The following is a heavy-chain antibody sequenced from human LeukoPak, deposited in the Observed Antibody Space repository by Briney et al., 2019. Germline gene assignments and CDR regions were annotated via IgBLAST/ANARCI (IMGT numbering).Heavy chain of an antibody. J-gene: IGHJ1*01. D-gene: IGHD4-17*01. CDR1: GGTFSSYA. Sequence: GSSVKVSCKASGGTFSSYAISWVRQAPGQGLEWMGGIIPIFGTANYAQKFQGRVTITADKSTSTAYMELSSLRSEDTAVYYCARASNDYGDYRYFQHWGQGTLVTVSS. CDR3: ARASNDYGDYRYFQH. V-gene: IGHV1-69*06. CDR2: IIPIFGTA.